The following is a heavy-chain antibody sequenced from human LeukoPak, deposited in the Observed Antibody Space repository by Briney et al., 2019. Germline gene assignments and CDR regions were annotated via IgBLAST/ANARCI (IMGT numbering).Heavy chain of an antibody. Sequence: VASVKVSCKASGYTFTSYYMHWVRQAPGQGLEWMGIINPSGGSTSYAQKLQGRVTMTRDTSTNTVYMELSSLRSEDTAVYFCARATLSDYYFNYWGQGTLVTVSS. V-gene: IGHV1-46*01. CDR1: GYTFTSYY. CDR2: INPSGGST. J-gene: IGHJ4*02. CDR3: ARATLSDYYFNY.